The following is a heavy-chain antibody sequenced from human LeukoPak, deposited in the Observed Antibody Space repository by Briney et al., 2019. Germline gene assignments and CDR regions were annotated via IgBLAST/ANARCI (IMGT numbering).Heavy chain of an antibody. V-gene: IGHV1-8*01. CDR2: MNPNSGNT. D-gene: IGHD6-19*01. CDR1: GYTFTSYD. CDR3: ASGGGVGASGWYRTYYYYYGMDV. J-gene: IGHJ6*02. Sequence: GASVKVSCKASGYTFTSYDINWVRQATGQGLEWMGWMNPNSGNTGYAQKFQGRVTMTRNTSISTTYMELSSLRSEDTAVYYCASGGGVGASGWYRTYYYYYGMDVWGQGTTVTVSS.